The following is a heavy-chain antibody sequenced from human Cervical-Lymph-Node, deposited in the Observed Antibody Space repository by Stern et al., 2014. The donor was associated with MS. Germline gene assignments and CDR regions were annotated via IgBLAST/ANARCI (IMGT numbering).Heavy chain of an antibody. CDR3: SGRLDHLDLYYGMDV. Sequence: EVQLVESGGGLVQPGRSLRLSCSASGFIFGDYVLSWFRQVPGKGLEWVGFIRSGNYGGTIEYAASVKGRFSISRDDSKNIAYLAMNTLKTEDTAVYFCSGRLDHLDLYYGMDVWGQGTTVSVSS. D-gene: IGHD1-1*01. V-gene: IGHV3-49*03. J-gene: IGHJ6*02. CDR2: IRSGNYGGTI. CDR1: GFIFGDYV.